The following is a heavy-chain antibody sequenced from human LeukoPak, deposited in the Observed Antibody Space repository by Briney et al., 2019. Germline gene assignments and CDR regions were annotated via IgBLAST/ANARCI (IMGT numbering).Heavy chain of an antibody. D-gene: IGHD3-10*01. V-gene: IGHV4-4*07. CDR1: GFPFRSYA. Sequence: GSLRLSCAASGFPFRSYAMSWVRQAPGKGLEWIGRIQSSGSTNYNPSLKSRITMSVYTSKNQFSLKLTSVTAADTAVYYCARDSGEGWFDPWGQGTLDTVSS. J-gene: IGHJ5*02. CDR2: IQSSGST. CDR3: ARDSGEGWFDP.